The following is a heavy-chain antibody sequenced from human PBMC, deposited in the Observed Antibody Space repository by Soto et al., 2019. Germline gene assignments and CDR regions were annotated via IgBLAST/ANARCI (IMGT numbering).Heavy chain of an antibody. CDR2: ISSSSSYI. D-gene: IGHD2-2*01. Sequence: GGSLRLSCAASGFTFSSYSMNWVRQAPGKGLEWVSSISSSSSYIYYADSVKGRFTISRDNAKNSLYLQMNSLRAEDTAVYYCARTYCSSTSCRKYYFDYCGQGTLVTVSS. V-gene: IGHV3-21*01. J-gene: IGHJ4*02. CDR3: ARTYCSSTSCRKYYFDY. CDR1: GFTFSSYS.